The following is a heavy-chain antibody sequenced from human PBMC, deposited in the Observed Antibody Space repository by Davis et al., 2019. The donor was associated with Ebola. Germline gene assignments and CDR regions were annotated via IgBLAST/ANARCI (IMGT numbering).Heavy chain of an antibody. CDR3: ASNTRYYYYGMDV. CDR2: IYPGDSDT. Sequence: GESLKISCQGSGYSFTSYWIGWVRQMPGKGLEWMGIIYPGDSDTNYSPSFQGHVTISADKSISTAYLQWSSLKASDTAMYYCASNTRYYYYGMDVWGQGTTVTVSS. J-gene: IGHJ6*02. V-gene: IGHV5-51*01. CDR1: GYSFTSYW.